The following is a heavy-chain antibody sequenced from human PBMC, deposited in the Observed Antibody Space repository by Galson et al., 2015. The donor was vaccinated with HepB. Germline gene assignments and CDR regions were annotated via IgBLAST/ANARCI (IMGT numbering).Heavy chain of an antibody. J-gene: IGHJ4*02. CDR3: ARISQYYDRRGSYFDY. CDR2: IYYSGST. D-gene: IGHD3-22*01. CDR1: GGSISSSSYY. V-gene: IGHV4-39*01. Sequence: SETLSLTCTVPGGSISSSSYYWGWIRQPPGKGLEWIGSIYYSGSTYYNPSLKSRVTISVDTSKNQFSLKLSSVTAADTAVYYCARISQYYDRRGSYFDYWGQGTLVTVSS.